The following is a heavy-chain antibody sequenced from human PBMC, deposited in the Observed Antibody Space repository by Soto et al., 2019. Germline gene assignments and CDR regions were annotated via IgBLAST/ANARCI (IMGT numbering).Heavy chain of an antibody. CDR2: IWYDGSNK. D-gene: IGHD1-20*01. CDR3: ARVGITGTTFWGFDY. CDR1: GFTFSSYG. V-gene: IGHV3-33*01. J-gene: IGHJ4*02. Sequence: QVQLVESGGGVVQPGRSLRLSCAASGFTFSSYGMHWVRQAPGKGLEWVAVIWYDGSNKYYADSVKGRFTISRDNSKNTLYLQMNSLRAEDTAVYYWARVGITGTTFWGFDYWGQGTLVTVSS.